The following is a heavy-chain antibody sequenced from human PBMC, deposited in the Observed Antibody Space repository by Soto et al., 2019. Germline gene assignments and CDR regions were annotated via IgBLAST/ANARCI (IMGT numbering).Heavy chain of an antibody. V-gene: IGHV1-69*04. Sequence: ASVKVSCKASGGTFSSYAISWVRQAPGQGLEWMGRIIPILGIANYAQKFQGRVTITADKSTSTAYMELSSLRSEDTAVYYCARDRNSAIIWFDPWGQGTLVTVSS. CDR2: IIPILGIA. D-gene: IGHD2-15*01. J-gene: IGHJ5*02. CDR1: GGTFSSYA. CDR3: ARDRNSAIIWFDP.